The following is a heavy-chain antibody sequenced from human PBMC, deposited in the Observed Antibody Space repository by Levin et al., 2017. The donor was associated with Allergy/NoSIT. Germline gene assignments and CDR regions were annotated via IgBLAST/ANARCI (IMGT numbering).Heavy chain of an antibody. CDR2: INPSGGST. J-gene: IGHJ6*02. D-gene: IGHD5-24*01. Sequence: ASVKVSCKASGYTFTSYYMHWVRQAPGQGLEWMGIINPSGGSTSYAQKFQGRVTMTRDTSTSTVYMELSSLRSEDTAVYYCARVDRDGYNLHYYYYYGMDGWGQGTTVTVSS. V-gene: IGHV1-46*01. CDR1: GYTFTSYY. CDR3: ARVDRDGYNLHYYYYYGMDG.